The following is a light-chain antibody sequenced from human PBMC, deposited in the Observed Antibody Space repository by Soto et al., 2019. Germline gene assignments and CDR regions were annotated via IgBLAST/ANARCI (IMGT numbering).Light chain of an antibody. V-gene: IGLV2-23*01. J-gene: IGLJ1*01. CDR3: CSSAPESTYV. CDR1: SSDVGAYHS. Sequence: QSVLAQPASVSGSPGQSITISCTGTSSDVGAYHSVSWYQQHPHRAPQVIIYKGTQRPSGVSNRFSGSTSGKAASLTISALQADDEADYFCCSSAPESTYVFGTGTKVTVL. CDR2: KGT.